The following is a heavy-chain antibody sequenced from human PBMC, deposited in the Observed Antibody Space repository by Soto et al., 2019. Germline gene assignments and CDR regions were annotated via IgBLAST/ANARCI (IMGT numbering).Heavy chain of an antibody. CDR3: ATSVNSAMAFDD. CDR2: INPNGGIT. D-gene: IGHD5-18*01. Sequence: ASVKVSCKASGYTFTHYYIHWVGQAPGQGLEWMGIINPNGGITTYAQKFRAGFSMTRDTSTSTVYLELSSLRSDDSAVYYCATSVNSAMAFDDWGQGTLVTVSS. V-gene: IGHV1-46*01. J-gene: IGHJ4*02. CDR1: GYTFTHYY.